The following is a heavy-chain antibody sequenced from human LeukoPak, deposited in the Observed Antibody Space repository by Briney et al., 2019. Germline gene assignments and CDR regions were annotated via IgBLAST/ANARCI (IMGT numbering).Heavy chain of an antibody. V-gene: IGHV1-18*01. CDR3: AREYYYDSSGYFRAFDY. Sequence: ASVKVSCKASGYTFTSYGISRVRQAPGQGLEWMGWISAYNGNTNYAQKLQGRVTMTTDTSTSTAYMELRSLRSDDTAVYYCAREYYYDSSGYFRAFDYWGQGTLVTVSS. CDR1: GYTFTSYG. J-gene: IGHJ4*02. CDR2: ISAYNGNT. D-gene: IGHD3-22*01.